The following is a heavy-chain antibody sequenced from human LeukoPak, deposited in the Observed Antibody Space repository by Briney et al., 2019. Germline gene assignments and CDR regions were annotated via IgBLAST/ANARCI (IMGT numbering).Heavy chain of an antibody. V-gene: IGHV3-7*01. Sequence: GGSLRLSCAASGFTFSSNWMGWVRQAPGKGLGWVANIKEDGSEKYYVDSVKGRFTISRDNAKNSLYLQMNSLRAEDTAVYYCARVRAGYYFDYWGQGTLVTVSS. CDR3: ARVRAGYYFDY. J-gene: IGHJ4*02. CDR1: GFTFSSNW. D-gene: IGHD3-16*01. CDR2: IKEDGSEK.